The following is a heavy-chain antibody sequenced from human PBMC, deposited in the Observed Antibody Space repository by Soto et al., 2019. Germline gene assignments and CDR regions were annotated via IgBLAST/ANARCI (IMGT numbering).Heavy chain of an antibody. D-gene: IGHD2-2*01. V-gene: IGHV3-74*03. CDR2: INSDGSST. Sequence: EVPLVESGGGLVQPGGSLRLSCAASGFTFSSYWMHWVRQAPGKGLVWVSRINSDGSSTTYADSVKGRFTISRDNAKNTLYLQMNSLGAEDTAVYYCARVETCSSTSCYSVFDYWGQGTLVTVSS. CDR1: GFTFSSYW. J-gene: IGHJ4*02. CDR3: ARVETCSSTSCYSVFDY.